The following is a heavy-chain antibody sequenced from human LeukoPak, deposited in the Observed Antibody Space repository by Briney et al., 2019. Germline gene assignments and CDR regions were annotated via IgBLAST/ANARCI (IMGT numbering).Heavy chain of an antibody. J-gene: IGHJ3*02. Sequence: SETLSLTCAVYGGSFSGYYWSWIRQPPGKGLEWIGEINHSGSTNYNPSLKSRVTISVDTSKNQFSLKLSSVTAADTAVYYCASHCSGGSCYAAFDIWGQGTMVTVSS. V-gene: IGHV4-34*01. CDR3: ASHCSGGSCYAAFDI. D-gene: IGHD2-15*01. CDR2: INHSGST. CDR1: GGSFSGYY.